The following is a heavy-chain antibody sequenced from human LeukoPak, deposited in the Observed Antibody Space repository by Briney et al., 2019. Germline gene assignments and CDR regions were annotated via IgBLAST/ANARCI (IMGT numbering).Heavy chain of an antibody. CDR3: AKDGGGYGDY. V-gene: IGHV3-30*18. J-gene: IGHJ4*02. Sequence: QPGGSLGLSCAASGFTFSSYGMHWVRQAPGKGLEWVAVISYDGSNKYYADSVKGRFTISRDNSKNTLYLQMNSLRAEDTAVYYCAKDGGGYGDYWGQGTLVTVSS. CDR2: ISYDGSNK. D-gene: IGHD2-15*01. CDR1: GFTFSSYG.